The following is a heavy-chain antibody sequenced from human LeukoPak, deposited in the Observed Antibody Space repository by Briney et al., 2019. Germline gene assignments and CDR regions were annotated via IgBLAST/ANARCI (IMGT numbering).Heavy chain of an antibody. J-gene: IGHJ4*02. CDR2: IYHSERT. D-gene: IGHD1-26*01. CDR3: TRDPILGAPDYFDY. CDR1: GYSINNGFY. Sequence: SETLSLTCTVSGYSINNGFYWGWIRQPPGKGLEWIGSIYHSERTHYNPSLKSRVTISVDTSKNQFSLKLSSVTAADTAVYYCTRDPILGAPDYFDYWGQGTLVTVSS. V-gene: IGHV4-38-2*02.